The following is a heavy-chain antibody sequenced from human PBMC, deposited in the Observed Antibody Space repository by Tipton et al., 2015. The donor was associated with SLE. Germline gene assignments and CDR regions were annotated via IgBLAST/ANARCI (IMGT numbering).Heavy chain of an antibody. CDR3: ARGRRWFDP. V-gene: IGHV4-39*07. CDR2: INHSGST. Sequence: TLSLTCTVSGGSISSSSYYWSWIRQPPGKGLEWIGEINHSGSTNYNPSLKSRVTISVDTSKNQFSLKLSSVTAADTAVYYCARGRRWFDPWGQGTLVTVSS. CDR1: GGSISSSSYY. J-gene: IGHJ5*02.